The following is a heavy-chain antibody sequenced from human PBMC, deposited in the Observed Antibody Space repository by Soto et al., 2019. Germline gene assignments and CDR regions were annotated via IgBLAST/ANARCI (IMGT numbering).Heavy chain of an antibody. J-gene: IGHJ4*02. Sequence: PSETLCLTCAVSGGSISSGGYSWSWIRQPPGKGLEWIGYIYHSGSTYYNPSLKSRVTISVDRSKNQFSLKLSSVTAADTAVYYCARDRQGYGDYAYDYWGQGTLVTVS. CDR2: IYHSGST. CDR3: ARDRQGYGDYAYDY. D-gene: IGHD4-17*01. CDR1: GGSISSGGYS. V-gene: IGHV4-30-2*01.